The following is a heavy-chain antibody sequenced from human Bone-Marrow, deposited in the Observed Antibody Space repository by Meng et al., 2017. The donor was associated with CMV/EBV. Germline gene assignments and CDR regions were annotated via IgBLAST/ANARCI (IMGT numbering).Heavy chain of an antibody. Sequence: ASVKDSCKASGYTFTGYYMHWVRQAPGQGLEWMGWINPNSGGTNYAQKFQGRVTMTRDTSISTAYMELSRLRSDDTAVYYCARGLSSCSWSRGWFDPWGQGTLVTVSS. CDR1: GYTFTGYY. D-gene: IGHD6-13*01. V-gene: IGHV1-2*02. CDR2: INPNSGGT. J-gene: IGHJ5*02. CDR3: ARGLSSCSWSRGWFDP.